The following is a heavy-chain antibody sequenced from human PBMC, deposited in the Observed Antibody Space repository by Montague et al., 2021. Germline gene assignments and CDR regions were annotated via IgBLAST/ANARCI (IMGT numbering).Heavy chain of an antibody. J-gene: IGHJ4*02. CDR2: ISGSGGSS. V-gene: IGHV3-23*01. Sequence: SLRLSCAASGFSFTSYGMSWVRQAPGQGLEWVSAISGSGGSSYFAASVKGRFTISRENSNNTKHLQMNSLRAEDPAIYYCAKGRHTAYDPFDYWGQGTLVTVSS. D-gene: IGHD5-12*01. CDR1: GFSFTSYG. CDR3: AKGRHTAYDPFDY.